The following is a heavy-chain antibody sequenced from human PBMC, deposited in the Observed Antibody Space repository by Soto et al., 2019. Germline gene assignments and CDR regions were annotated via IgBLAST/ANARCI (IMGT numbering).Heavy chain of an antibody. J-gene: IGHJ6*02. V-gene: IGHV3-53*01. D-gene: IGHD3-3*01. CDR2: IYSGGST. CDR1: GFTFSSYS. CDR3: ASPSIDDFWSGYPMDV. Sequence: GSLRLSCAASGFTFSSYSMNWVRQAPGKGLEWVSVIYSGGSTYYADSVKGRFTISRDNSKNTLYLQMNSLRAEDTAVYYCASPSIDDFWSGYPMDVWGQGTTVTVSS.